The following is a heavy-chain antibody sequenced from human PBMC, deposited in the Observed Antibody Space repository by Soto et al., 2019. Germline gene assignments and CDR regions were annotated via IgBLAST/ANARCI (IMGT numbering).Heavy chain of an antibody. CDR2: IIPIFGTA. D-gene: IGHD4-17*01. CDR1: GGTNSSYA. V-gene: IGHV1-69*13. CDR3: ARDRGGLRSSKGTLFPPYYYGMDV. Sequence: SVKVSCKASGGTNSSYAISWVRQAPGQGLEWMGGIIPIFGTANYAQKFQGRVTITADESTSTAYMELSSLRSEDTAVYYCARDRGGLRSSKGTLFPPYYYGMDVWGQGTTVTVSS. J-gene: IGHJ6*02.